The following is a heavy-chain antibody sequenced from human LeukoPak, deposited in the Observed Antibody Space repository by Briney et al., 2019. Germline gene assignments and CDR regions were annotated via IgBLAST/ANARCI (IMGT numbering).Heavy chain of an antibody. CDR2: ISGSGGST. Sequence: PGGSLRLSCAASGFTFSSYAMSWVRQAPGKGLEWVSAISGSGGSTYYAGSVKGRFTISRDNSKNTLYLQMNSLRAEDTAVYYCAKGRSSGWSSSFDYWGQGTLVTVSS. V-gene: IGHV3-23*01. D-gene: IGHD6-19*01. CDR3: AKGRSSGWSSSFDY. J-gene: IGHJ4*02. CDR1: GFTFSSYA.